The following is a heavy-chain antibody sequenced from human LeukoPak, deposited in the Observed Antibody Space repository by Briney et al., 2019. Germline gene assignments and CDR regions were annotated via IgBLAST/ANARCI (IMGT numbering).Heavy chain of an antibody. V-gene: IGHV3-23*01. CDR1: GFTFSNHA. Sequence: PGGSLRLSCAASGFTFSNHAMSWVRQAPGKGLEWVSAISGSGGSTYYADSVKGRFTISRDKSKNTLYLQMNSLRAEDTAVYYCAKGLAVAGHFDYWGQGTLVTVSS. D-gene: IGHD6-19*01. CDR3: AKGLAVAGHFDY. J-gene: IGHJ4*02. CDR2: ISGSGGST.